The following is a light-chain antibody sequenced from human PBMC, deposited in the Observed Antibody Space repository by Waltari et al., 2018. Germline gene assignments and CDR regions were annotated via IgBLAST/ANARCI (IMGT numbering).Light chain of an antibody. V-gene: IGKV4-1*01. J-gene: IGKJ3*01. CDR2: WAS. CDR3: QQYYSTPLT. CDR1: QSVLYSSNNKNY. Sequence: DIVMTQSPDSLAVSLGERATINCKSSQSVLYSSNNKNYFAWYQQKPGQPPKLLIYWASTRESGVPDRFSGSGSGTEFTLTISSLQAEDVAVYYCQQYYSTPLTFGPGTKVDIK.